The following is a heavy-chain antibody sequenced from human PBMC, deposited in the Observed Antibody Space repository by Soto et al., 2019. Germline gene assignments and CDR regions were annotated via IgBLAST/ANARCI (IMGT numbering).Heavy chain of an antibody. CDR3: ARGFVVRGVPSDDWFDP. D-gene: IGHD3-10*01. CDR2: IYYSGST. V-gene: IGHV4-59*01. J-gene: IGHJ5*02. CDR1: GGFLRSYY. Sequence: PSETLSLTCSVSGGFLRSYYWSWIRQPPGKGLEWIGYIYYSGSTNYNPSLKSRVTISVDTSKNQFSLKLSSVTAADTAVYYCARGFVVRGVPSDDWFDPSGQGTLVTVSS.